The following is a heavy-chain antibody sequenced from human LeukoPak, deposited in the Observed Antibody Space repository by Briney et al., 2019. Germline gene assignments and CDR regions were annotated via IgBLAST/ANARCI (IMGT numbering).Heavy chain of an antibody. D-gene: IGHD4-11*01. J-gene: IGHJ4*02. CDR1: GYTFTGYY. CDR2: INPNSGGT. CDR3: ARDGTGDYSNYEFVY. V-gene: IGHV1-2*02. Sequence: ASVKVSCKASGYTFTGYYMHWVRQAPGQGLEWMGWINPNSGGTNYAQKFQGRVTMTRDTSISTAYMELSRLRSDDTAVYYCARDGTGDYSNYEFVYWGQGTLVTVSS.